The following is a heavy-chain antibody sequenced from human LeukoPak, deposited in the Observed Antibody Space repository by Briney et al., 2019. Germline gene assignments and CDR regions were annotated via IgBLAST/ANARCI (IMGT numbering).Heavy chain of an antibody. Sequence: PGGSLRLSCAASGFTVSINYMGWVRQAPGKGLEWVSVIYSGGSTYYADSVKGRFTISRDNSKNTLYLQMNSLRAEDTDVYYCARDDSSGYFDYWGQGTLVTVSS. J-gene: IGHJ4*02. V-gene: IGHV3-53*01. CDR2: IYSGGST. D-gene: IGHD3-22*01. CDR1: GFTVSINY. CDR3: ARDDSSGYFDY.